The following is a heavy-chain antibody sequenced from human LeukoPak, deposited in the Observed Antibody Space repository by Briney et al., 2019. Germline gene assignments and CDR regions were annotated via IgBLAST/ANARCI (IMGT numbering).Heavy chain of an antibody. CDR1: EFSVGSNY. V-gene: IGHV3-66*01. J-gene: IGHJ4*02. CDR2: IYSGGST. CDR3: ARDHEGYCSGGSCSLFDY. D-gene: IGHD2-15*01. Sequence: GGSLRLSCAASEFSVGSNYMTWVRQAPGKGLEWVSLIYSGGSTYYADSVKGRFTISRDNAKNSLYLQMNSLRAGDTAVYYCARDHEGYCSGGSCSLFDYWGQGTLVTVSS.